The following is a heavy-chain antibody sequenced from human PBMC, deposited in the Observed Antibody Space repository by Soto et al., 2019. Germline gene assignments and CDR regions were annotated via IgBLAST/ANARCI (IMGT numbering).Heavy chain of an antibody. CDR1: GYLFTEND. J-gene: IGHJ4*02. CDR2: MTPKSGNP. CDR3: VRAPLDYYSADYFDP. V-gene: IGHV1-8*01. Sequence: ASVKVSCKASGYLFTENDINWVRQATGQGPEWMVWMTPKSGNPGDAQKFQGRVSMTRDNSKTTAYMELSSLGSEDTAVYYCVRAPLDYYSADYFDPWGQGTQVTVSS. D-gene: IGHD3-10*01.